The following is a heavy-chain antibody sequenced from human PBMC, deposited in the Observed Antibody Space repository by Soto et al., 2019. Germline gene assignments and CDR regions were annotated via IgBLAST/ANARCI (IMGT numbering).Heavy chain of an antibody. Sequence: PSETLSLTCAVYGGSFSGYYWSWIRQPPGKGLEWIGEINHSGSTNYNPSLKSRVTISVDTSKNQFSLKLSSVTAADTAVYYCAVYGSGSYLSYGMDVWGQGTTVTVSS. V-gene: IGHV4-34*01. D-gene: IGHD3-10*01. J-gene: IGHJ6*02. CDR3: AVYGSGSYLSYGMDV. CDR2: INHSGST. CDR1: GGSFSGYY.